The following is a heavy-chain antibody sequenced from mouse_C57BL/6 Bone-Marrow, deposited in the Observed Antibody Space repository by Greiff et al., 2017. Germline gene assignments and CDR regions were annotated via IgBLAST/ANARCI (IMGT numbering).Heavy chain of an antibody. D-gene: IGHD2-4*01. CDR3: TTDYDYDWYFDV. J-gene: IGHJ1*03. CDR2: IDPENGDT. CDR1: GFNIKDDY. Sequence: VQLQQSGAELVRPGASVKLSCTASGFNIKDDYMHWVKQRPEQGLEWIGWIDPENGDTEYASKFQGKATITADTSSNTAYLQLSSLTSEDTAVYYCTTDYDYDWYFDVWGTGTTVTVSS. V-gene: IGHV14-4*01.